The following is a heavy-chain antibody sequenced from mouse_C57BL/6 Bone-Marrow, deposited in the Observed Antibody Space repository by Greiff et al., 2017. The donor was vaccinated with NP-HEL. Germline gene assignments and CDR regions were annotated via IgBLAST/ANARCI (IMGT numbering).Heavy chain of an antibody. Sequence: EVKLEESGPGLVKPSQSLSLTCSVTGYSITSGYYWNWIRQFPGNKLEWMGYISYDGSNNYNPSLKNRISITRDTSKNQFFLKLNSVTTEDTATYYCARGPHGWLPSMDYWGQGTSVTVSS. CDR2: ISYDGSN. CDR3: ARGPHGWLPSMDY. V-gene: IGHV3-6*01. J-gene: IGHJ4*01. D-gene: IGHD2-2*01. CDR1: GYSITSGYY.